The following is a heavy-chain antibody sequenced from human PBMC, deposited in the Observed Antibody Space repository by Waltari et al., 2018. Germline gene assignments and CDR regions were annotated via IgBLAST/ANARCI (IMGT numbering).Heavy chain of an antibody. V-gene: IGHV1-69*01. CDR2: IIPIVEKT. CDR3: AKNGEIKLGATNFRDVFDI. J-gene: IGHJ3*02. Sequence: QGQLVQAGGGGEEPWSSVKGFCKGSGGNFHTLGVHWLRQAPGQGLVWMGGIIPIVEKTMKAQKFQGRVTFPADESTTTAYMELSSLRSDDTAVYYCAKNGEIKLGATNFRDVFDIWGQGTLVNVPS. CDR1: GGNFHTLG. D-gene: IGHD1-26*01.